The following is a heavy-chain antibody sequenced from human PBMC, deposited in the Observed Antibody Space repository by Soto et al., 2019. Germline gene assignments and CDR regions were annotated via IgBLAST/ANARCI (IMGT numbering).Heavy chain of an antibody. CDR3: ARARVEGSRAGTKALVFDY. Sequence: QVQLVQSGAEVKKPGSSVKVSCKASGGTFSSYAISWVRQAPGQGLEWMGGIIPIFGTANYAQKFQGRVTITADESTSTAYMELSSLRSEDTAVYYCARARVEGSRAGTKALVFDYWGQGTLVTVSS. CDR1: GGTFSSYA. J-gene: IGHJ4*02. V-gene: IGHV1-69*01. D-gene: IGHD1-1*01. CDR2: IIPIFGTA.